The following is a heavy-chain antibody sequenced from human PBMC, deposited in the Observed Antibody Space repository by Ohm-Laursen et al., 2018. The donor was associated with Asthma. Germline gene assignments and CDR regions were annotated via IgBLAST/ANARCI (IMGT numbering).Heavy chain of an antibody. CDR3: ARLDWVQSMFDT. CDR1: GASVGDSTWS. CDR2: MSYRGGI. Sequence: SDTLSLTCAVSGASVGDSTWSWSWTRQPPGSELEFIAYMSYRGGINYNPSLQSRVTLSIDTSKNEVSLRLISVTAADTALYFCARLDWVQSMFDTWGQGNLVTVSS. D-gene: IGHD3-9*01. J-gene: IGHJ5*02. V-gene: IGHV4-61*01.